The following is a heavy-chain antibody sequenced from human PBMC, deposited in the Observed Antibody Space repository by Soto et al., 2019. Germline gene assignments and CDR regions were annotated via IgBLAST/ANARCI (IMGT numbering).Heavy chain of an antibody. J-gene: IGHJ4*02. CDR1: GFTFGSYW. D-gene: IGHD3-10*01. CDR2: IKPDGSAT. CDR3: ARAGYCGLGCYYYFDY. V-gene: IGHV3-7*01. Sequence: EVQLVESGGGLVQPGGSLRLSCAVSGFTFGSYWMNWVRLIPGKGLEWVAYIKPDGSATYYVDSVKGRFTISRDNAKNSLYLQMNSLRVEDTSVYYCARAGYCGLGCYYYFDYWGQGTLVTVSS.